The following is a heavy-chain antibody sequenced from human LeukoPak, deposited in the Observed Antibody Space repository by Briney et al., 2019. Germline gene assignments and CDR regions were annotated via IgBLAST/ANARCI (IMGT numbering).Heavy chain of an antibody. Sequence: XAXGEGLEXMGWISAYNGNTNYAQKLQGRVTMTTDTSTSTAYMELRSLRSDDTAVYYCARDLPPLAVVDYWGPGTLVTVSS. CDR3: ARDLPPLAVVDY. V-gene: IGHV1-18*01. D-gene: IGHD6-25*01. CDR2: ISAYNGNT. J-gene: IGHJ4*02.